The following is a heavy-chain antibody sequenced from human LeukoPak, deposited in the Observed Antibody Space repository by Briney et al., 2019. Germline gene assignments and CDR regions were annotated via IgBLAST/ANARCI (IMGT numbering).Heavy chain of an antibody. D-gene: IGHD1-26*01. CDR3: AREYSGSFRPRAFDI. Sequence: PGGSLRLSCAASGFTFSSYAMTWVRQAPGKGLEWVSTISGSGGSTYSADSVKDRFTISRDNAKNSLYLQMNSLRAEDTAVYYCAREYSGSFRPRAFDIWGQGTMVTVSS. V-gene: IGHV3-23*01. CDR2: ISGSGGST. J-gene: IGHJ3*02. CDR1: GFTFSSYA.